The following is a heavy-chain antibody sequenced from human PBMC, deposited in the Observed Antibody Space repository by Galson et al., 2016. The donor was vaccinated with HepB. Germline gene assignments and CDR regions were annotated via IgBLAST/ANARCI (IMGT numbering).Heavy chain of an antibody. Sequence: SVKVSCKASGYTFTTSGISWVRQAPGQGLEWMGWISTYSGNTKYAQKFQGGLTLTTDSSTTTAYMELRSLRFDDTALYYCARVSPARDQWSREFYDYWGQGALVTVSS. CDR1: GYTFTTSG. V-gene: IGHV1-18*01. CDR3: ARVSPARDQWSREFYDY. CDR2: ISTYSGNT. J-gene: IGHJ4*02. D-gene: IGHD3-10*01.